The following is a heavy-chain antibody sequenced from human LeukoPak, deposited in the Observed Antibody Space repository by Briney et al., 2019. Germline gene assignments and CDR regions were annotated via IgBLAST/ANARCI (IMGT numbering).Heavy chain of an antibody. J-gene: IGHJ4*02. V-gene: IGHV3-23*01. CDR1: GITFNSYA. CDR3: AKDLGSWYSFDY. D-gene: IGHD6-13*01. CDR2: ISFSGGST. Sequence: GGSLRLSCAASGITFNSYAMGWVRQAPGKGLEWVSTISFSGGSTYYADSVKGRFSISRDNSNNTLYLQTNSLRAEDTAVYYCAKDLGSWYSFDYWGQGTLVTVSS.